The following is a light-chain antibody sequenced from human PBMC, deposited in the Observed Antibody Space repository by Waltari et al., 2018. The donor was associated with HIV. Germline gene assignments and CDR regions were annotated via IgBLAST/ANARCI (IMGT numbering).Light chain of an antibody. J-gene: IGKJ2*02. CDR1: QNLGSY. Sequence: TQSQVTLSVSPGDRVTPPCRASQNLGSYLAWYQQKTGQPPSLLVYGASIRAPGITVRFTGSGSGTDFNLISDALQPDDCAMYYCHEYNDWPRGTFGQGTKVEIK. CDR2: GAS. CDR3: HEYNDWPRGT. V-gene: IGKV3D-15*03.